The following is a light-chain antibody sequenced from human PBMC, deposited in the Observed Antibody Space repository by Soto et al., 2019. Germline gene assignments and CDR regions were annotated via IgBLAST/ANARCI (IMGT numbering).Light chain of an antibody. J-gene: IGLJ2*01. CDR1: NIGSKS. Sequence: SYELTQPPSVSVAPGQTARITCGGNNIGSKSVHWYQQKPGQAPVLVICNDSDRPSGIPVRFSGSNSGSSATLTISRVEAGDEADYYCQVWASSSDHVVFGGGTKVTVL. CDR2: NDS. V-gene: IGLV3-21*04. CDR3: QVWASSSDHVV.